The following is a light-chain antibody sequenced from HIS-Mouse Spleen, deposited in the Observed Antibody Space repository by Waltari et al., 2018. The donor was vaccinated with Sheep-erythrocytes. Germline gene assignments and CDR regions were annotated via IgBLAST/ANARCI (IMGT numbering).Light chain of an antibody. Sequence: QSALTQSASVSGSPGQSITISCTGTSSDVGSYNLVSWYQQHPGTAPKLMIYEGSKRPSGVSNRFSGSKSGNTASLTISGLQAEDEADYYCCSYAGSSTPWVFGGGTKLTVL. J-gene: IGLJ3*02. CDR2: EGS. CDR1: SSDVGSYNL. CDR3: CSYAGSSTPWV. V-gene: IGLV2-23*01.